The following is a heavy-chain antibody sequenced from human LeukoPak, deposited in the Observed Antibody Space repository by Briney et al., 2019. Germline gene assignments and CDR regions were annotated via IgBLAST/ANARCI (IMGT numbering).Heavy chain of an antibody. CDR1: GGSISSYY. V-gene: IGHV4-59*01. D-gene: IGHD1-1*01. CDR3: ARTGTTGGFDY. Sequence: SETLSLTCTVSGGSISSYYWSWIRQPPGKGLEWIGYIYYSGSTNYNPSLKSRVTISVDTSKNQFSLKLSSVTAADTAVYYCARTGTTGGFDYWGQGTLVTVSS. CDR2: IYYSGST. J-gene: IGHJ4*02.